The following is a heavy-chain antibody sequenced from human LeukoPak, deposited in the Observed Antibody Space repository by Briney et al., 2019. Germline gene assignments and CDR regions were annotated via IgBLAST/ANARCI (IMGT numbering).Heavy chain of an antibody. CDR1: GASISSYY. CDR3: ARGRIARLPYFDY. D-gene: IGHD5-18*01. V-gene: IGHV4-59*01. CDR2: IYYSGST. Sequence: PSETLSLTCTVSGASISSYYWSWIRQPPGKGLEWIGSIYYSGSTDHNPSLKSRVTISVDTSKNQFSLKLSSVTAADTAVYYCARGRIARLPYFDYWGQGTLVTVSS. J-gene: IGHJ4*02.